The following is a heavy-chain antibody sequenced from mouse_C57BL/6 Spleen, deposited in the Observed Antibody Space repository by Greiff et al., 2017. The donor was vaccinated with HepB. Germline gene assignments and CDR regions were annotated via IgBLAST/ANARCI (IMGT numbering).Heavy chain of an antibody. J-gene: IGHJ1*03. CDR1: GFTFSNYW. V-gene: IGHV6-3*01. CDR3: TEGYWYFDV. Sequence: DVKLQESGGGLVQPGGSMKLSCVASGFTFSNYWMNWFRQSPEKGLEWVAQIRLKSDNYATHYAESVKGRFTISRDDSKSSVYLQMNNLRAEDTGIYYCTEGYWYFDVWGTGTTVTVSS. CDR2: IRLKSDNYAT.